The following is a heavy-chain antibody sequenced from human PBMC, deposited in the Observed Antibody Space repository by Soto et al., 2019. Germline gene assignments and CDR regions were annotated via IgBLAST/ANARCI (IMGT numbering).Heavy chain of an antibody. J-gene: IGHJ4*02. CDR1: GFTCSSYG. CDR2: ISYDGSNK. D-gene: IGHD6-13*01. CDR3: AKGHSSSWYSADY. Sequence: QVQLVESGGGVVQPGRSLRLSCAASGFTCSSYGMHWVRQAPGKGLEWVAVISYDGSNKYYADSVKGRFTISRDNSKNTLYLQRNRLRSEDTAVYYCAKGHSSSWYSADYWGQGTLVTVSS. V-gene: IGHV3-30*18.